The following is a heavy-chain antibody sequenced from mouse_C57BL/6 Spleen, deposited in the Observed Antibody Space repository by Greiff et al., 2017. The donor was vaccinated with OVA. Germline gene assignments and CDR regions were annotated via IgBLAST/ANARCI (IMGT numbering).Heavy chain of an antibody. J-gene: IGHJ3*01. CDR3: ARGGVTTEFAY. CDR2: ISYDGSN. D-gene: IGHD2-2*01. CDR1: GYSITSGYY. V-gene: IGHV3-6*01. Sequence: ESGPGLVKPSQSLSLTCSVTGYSITSGYYWNWIRQFPGNKLEWMGYISYDGSNNYNPSLKNRISITRDTSKNQFFLKLNSVTTEDTATYYCARGGVTTEFAYWGQGTLVTVSA.